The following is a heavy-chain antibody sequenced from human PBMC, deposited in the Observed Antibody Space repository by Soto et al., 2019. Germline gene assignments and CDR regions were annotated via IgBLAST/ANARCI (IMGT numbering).Heavy chain of an antibody. CDR1: GFTFSSYG. J-gene: IGHJ4*02. CDR3: AKDEVFGDIVVVTAAMPPHY. D-gene: IGHD2-2*01. Sequence: QVQLVESGGGVVQPGRSLRLSCAASGFTFSSYGMHWVRQAPGKGLGWVAVISYDGSNKYYADSVKGRFTISRDNSKNTLYLQMNSLRAEDTAVYYCAKDEVFGDIVVVTAAMPPHYWGQGTLVTVSS. V-gene: IGHV3-30*18. CDR2: ISYDGSNK.